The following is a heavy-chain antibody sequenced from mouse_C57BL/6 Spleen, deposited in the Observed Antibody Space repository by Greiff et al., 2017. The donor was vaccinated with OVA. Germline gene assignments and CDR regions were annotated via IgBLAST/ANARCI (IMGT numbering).Heavy chain of an antibody. J-gene: IGHJ2*01. V-gene: IGHV1-61*01. CDR1: GYTFTSYW. D-gene: IGHD2-2*01. CDR3: ARGGYDGRFDY. Sequence: QVQLQQSGAELVRPGSSVKLSCKASGYTFTSYWMDWVKQRPGQGLEWIGNIYPSDSETHYNQKFKDKATLTVDKSSSTAYMQLSSLTSEDSAVYYCARGGYDGRFDYWGQGTTLTVSS. CDR2: IYPSDSET.